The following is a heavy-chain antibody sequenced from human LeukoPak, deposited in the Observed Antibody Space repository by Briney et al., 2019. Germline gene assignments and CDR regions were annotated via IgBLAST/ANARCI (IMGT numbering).Heavy chain of an antibody. CDR1: GGSISSYY. D-gene: IGHD5-18*01. J-gene: IGHJ5*02. CDR3: ARGHNYGRGGFDP. Sequence: QASETLSLTCTVSGGSISSYYWSWIRQPPGKGLEWIGYIYYSGSTNYNPSLKSRVTISLDTSKNQFSLKLSSVTAAATAVYYCARGHNYGRGGFDPWGQGTLVTVSS. V-gene: IGHV4-59*12. CDR2: IYYSGST.